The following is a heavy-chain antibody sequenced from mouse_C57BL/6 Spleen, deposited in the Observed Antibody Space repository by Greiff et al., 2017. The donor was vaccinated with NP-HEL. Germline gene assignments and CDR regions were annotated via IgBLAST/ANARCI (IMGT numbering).Heavy chain of an antibody. V-gene: IGHV1-64*01. CDR3: ARERDYEGFAY. CDR1: GYTFTSYW. J-gene: IGHJ3*01. Sequence: VQLQQSGAELVKPGASVKLSCKASGYTFTSYWMHWVKQRPGQGLEWIGMIHPNSGSTNYNEKFKSKATLTVDKSSSTAYMQLSSLTSEDSAVYYGARERDYEGFAYWGQGTLVTVSA. D-gene: IGHD2-4*01. CDR2: IHPNSGST.